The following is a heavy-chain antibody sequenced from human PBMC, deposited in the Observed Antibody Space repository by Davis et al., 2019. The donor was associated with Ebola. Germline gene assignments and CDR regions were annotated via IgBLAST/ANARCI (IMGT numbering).Heavy chain of an antibody. Sequence: GESLKISCAASGFTFGTYTMNWVRQAPGKGLEWVGRIKSKTDGGTTDYAAPVKGRFAMSRDDSKNTLYLKMNSLTIDDTAVYYCSTLSTMTTMYFDLWGRGTLVTVSS. CDR1: GFTFGTYT. D-gene: IGHD4-17*01. CDR2: IKSKTDGGTT. J-gene: IGHJ2*01. V-gene: IGHV3-15*01. CDR3: STLSTMTTMYFDL.